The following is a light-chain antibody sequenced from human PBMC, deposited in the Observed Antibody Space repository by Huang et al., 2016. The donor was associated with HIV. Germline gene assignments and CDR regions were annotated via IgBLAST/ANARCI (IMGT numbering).Light chain of an antibody. CDR3: QQYDNWPPWT. Sequence: VMTQSPATLSVSPGDRATLSCRASQRISYNLAWYQQKPGQSPRLLIYRASLRATGVPARFSGSGSGTEFTLTISSLQSEDFAVYYCQQYDNWPPWTFGQGTKVEIK. V-gene: IGKV3-15*01. CDR1: QRISYN. CDR2: RAS. J-gene: IGKJ1*01.